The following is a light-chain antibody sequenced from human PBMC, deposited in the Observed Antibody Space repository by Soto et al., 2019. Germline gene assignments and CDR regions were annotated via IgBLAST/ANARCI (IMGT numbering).Light chain of an antibody. CDR2: AAS. Sequence: DIQMTQSPSSLSASVGDRVTITCRASQGISNYLAWYQQKPGKVPKLLIYAASTLQSRVPSRFSGSGSGTDFTLTISSLQPEDVATYYCQKYNSAPPWTFGQGTKVDIK. CDR3: QKYNSAPPWT. J-gene: IGKJ1*01. V-gene: IGKV1-27*01. CDR1: QGISNY.